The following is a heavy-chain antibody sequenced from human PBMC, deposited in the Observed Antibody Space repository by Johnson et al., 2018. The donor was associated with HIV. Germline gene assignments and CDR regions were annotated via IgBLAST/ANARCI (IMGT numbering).Heavy chain of an antibody. J-gene: IGHJ3*02. V-gene: IGHV3-9*01. Sequence: VESGGGLVQPGRSLRLSCAASGFTFDDYAMHWVRQAPGQGLEWVSGISWNSRSIGYADSVKGRFTISRDNAKNSLYLQMNSLRAEDTALYYCAKEMAGPRDAFDIWGQGTMVTVSS. CDR3: AKEMAGPRDAFDI. CDR1: GFTFDDYA. CDR2: ISWNSRSI. D-gene: IGHD6-19*01.